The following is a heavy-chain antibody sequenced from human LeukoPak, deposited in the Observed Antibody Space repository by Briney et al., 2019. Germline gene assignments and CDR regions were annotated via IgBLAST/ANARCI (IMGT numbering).Heavy chain of an antibody. CDR1: GGSTSSYY. CDR2: IYYSGST. V-gene: IGHV4-59*01. J-gene: IGHJ6*03. D-gene: IGHD3-10*01. CDR3: ARVSGGYYYYMDV. Sequence: SETLSLTCTVSGGSTSSYYWSWIRQPPGKGLEWIGYIYYSGSTNYNPSLKSRVTISVDTSKNQFSLKLSSVTAADTAVYYCARVSGGYYYYMDVWGKGTTVTISS.